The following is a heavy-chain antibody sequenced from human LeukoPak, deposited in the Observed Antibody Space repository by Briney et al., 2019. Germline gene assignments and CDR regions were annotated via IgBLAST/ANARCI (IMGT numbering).Heavy chain of an antibody. D-gene: IGHD3-10*01. J-gene: IGHJ1*01. CDR2: INHSRST. V-gene: IGHV4-34*01. CDR3: ARGNYGSGSYRYFQH. CDR1: GGSFSGYY. Sequence: PSETLSLTCAVYGGSFSGYYWSWIRQPPGKGLEWIGEINHSRSTNYNPSLKSRITISVDTSKNQFSLKLSSVTAADTAVYYCARGNYGSGSYRYFQHWGQGTLVTVSS.